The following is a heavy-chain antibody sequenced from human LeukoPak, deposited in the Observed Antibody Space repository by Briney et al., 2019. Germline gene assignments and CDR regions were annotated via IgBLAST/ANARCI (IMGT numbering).Heavy chain of an antibody. CDR1: GWSFNDYY. V-gene: IGHV4-34*01. Sequence: SETLSLTCSVYGWSFNDYYWNWIRQPPGKGLEWIGEINARGDTNYNPSLKSRVNISVDTSKKQFSLRLTSMVAADTALYYCARGQVPAARGYNWFDPWGQGTLVTVSS. D-gene: IGHD2-2*01. CDR2: INARGDT. CDR3: ARGQVPAARGYNWFDP. J-gene: IGHJ5*02.